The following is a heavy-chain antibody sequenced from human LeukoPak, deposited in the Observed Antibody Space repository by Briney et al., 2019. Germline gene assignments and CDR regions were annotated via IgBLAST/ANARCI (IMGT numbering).Heavy chain of an antibody. V-gene: IGHV1-46*01. CDR3: ARGCRVVPGVHNVGMTSYYNGMDV. CDR2: INPSGGDA. Sequence: ASVKVSCKPSGYTFTSYYMHWVRQAPGQGLEWMGIINPSGGDASYAQKFQGRVTTTRDPSTSTVYMEVVSLRPEDTAVYYCARGCRVVPGVHNVGMTSYYNGMDVWGQGTTVTVSS. D-gene: IGHD2-2*01. CDR1: GYTFTSYY. J-gene: IGHJ6*02.